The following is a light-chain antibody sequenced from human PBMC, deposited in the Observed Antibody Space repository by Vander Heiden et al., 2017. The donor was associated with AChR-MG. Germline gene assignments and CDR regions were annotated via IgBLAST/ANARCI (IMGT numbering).Light chain of an antibody. Sequence: ELVLTQSPATLSLSPGERVTLSCRASESVRNYLAWYQQKPGQAPRLIIHDASKRVTGIPVRFSGSGSGTDFTLTISSLEPEDSAVYYCQLRSNWPREFTFGPGTKEQIK. CDR2: DAS. CDR3: QLRSNWPREFT. V-gene: IGKV3-11*01. CDR1: ESVRNY. J-gene: IGKJ3*01.